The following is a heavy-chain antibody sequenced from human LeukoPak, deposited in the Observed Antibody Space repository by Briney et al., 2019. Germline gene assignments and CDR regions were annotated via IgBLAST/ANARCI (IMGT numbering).Heavy chain of an antibody. CDR3: VRGSGSFYSWDY. Sequence: GSLRLSCAASGFTFGSYEMNWVRQAPGKGLEWVSYIRSSGSIIYYADSVKGRFTISRDNAKNSLYLQMNSLRVEDTAVYYCVRGSGSFYSWDYWGQGTQVTVSS. CDR2: IRSSGSII. J-gene: IGHJ4*02. V-gene: IGHV3-48*03. CDR1: GFTFGSYE. D-gene: IGHD3-10*01.